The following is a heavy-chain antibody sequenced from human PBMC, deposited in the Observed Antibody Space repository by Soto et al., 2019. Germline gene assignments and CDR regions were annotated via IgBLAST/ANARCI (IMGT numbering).Heavy chain of an antibody. Sequence: EVQLVESGGGLVKPGGSLRLSCAASGFTFNNAWMSWVRQAPGKGLEWVGRVKSKTDGGTTDYDAPVKGRFTISRDDSKNTLYMQMNSRKTEDTAVYYCTTDRNTIFGVVIKGGDAFDIWGQGTMVTVSS. CDR3: TTDRNTIFGVVIKGGDAFDI. D-gene: IGHD3-3*01. CDR1: GFTFNNAW. J-gene: IGHJ3*02. CDR2: VKSKTDGGTT. V-gene: IGHV3-15*01.